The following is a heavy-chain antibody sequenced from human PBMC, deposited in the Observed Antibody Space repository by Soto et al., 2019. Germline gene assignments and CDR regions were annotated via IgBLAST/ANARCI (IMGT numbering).Heavy chain of an antibody. CDR3: AKDRGKYYYGSGRYTDAFDI. D-gene: IGHD3-10*01. Sequence: EVQLLESGGGLVQPGGSLRLSCAASGFTFSSYAMSWVRQAPGKGLEWVSAISGSGGSTYYADSVKGRFTISRDNSKNTLYLQMNSLRAEDTAVYYCAKDRGKYYYGSGRYTDAFDILGQGTIVTVSS. CDR1: GFTFSSYA. CDR2: ISGSGGST. V-gene: IGHV3-23*01. J-gene: IGHJ3*02.